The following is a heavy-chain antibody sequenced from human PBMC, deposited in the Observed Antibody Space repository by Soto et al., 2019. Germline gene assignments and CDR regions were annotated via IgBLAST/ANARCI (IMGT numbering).Heavy chain of an antibody. Sequence: EVQLVESGGGLVQPGGSLRLSCAASGFTFSSYSMNWVRQAPGKGLEWVSYIRSNSWTIYYPDSVQGRFTISRDNAKSSLHLQMDSLRDEDTAVYYCARGPSAAAPLSDWYFDLWGRGTLVTVSS. J-gene: IGHJ2*01. CDR2: IRSNSWTI. CDR1: GFTFSSYS. D-gene: IGHD2-2*01. V-gene: IGHV3-48*02. CDR3: ARGPSAAAPLSDWYFDL.